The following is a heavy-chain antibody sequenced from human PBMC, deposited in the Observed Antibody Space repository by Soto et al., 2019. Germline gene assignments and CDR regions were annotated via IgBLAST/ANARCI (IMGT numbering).Heavy chain of an antibody. Sequence: GESLKITCKGAGYSFKSYWIDWVHQMPGKGLEWMGIIYPGDSDTRYSPSFQGQVTISADKSISTAYLQWSSLRASDTALYYCARRSRFSYASGAFDIWGQGTMVTV. CDR2: IYPGDSDT. CDR3: ARRSRFSYASGAFDI. D-gene: IGHD2-2*01. CDR1: GYSFKSYW. J-gene: IGHJ3*02. V-gene: IGHV5-51*07.